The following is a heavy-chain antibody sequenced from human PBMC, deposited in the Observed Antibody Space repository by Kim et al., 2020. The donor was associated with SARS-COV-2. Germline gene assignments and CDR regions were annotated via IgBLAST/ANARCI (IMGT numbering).Heavy chain of an antibody. V-gene: IGHV3-30*04. J-gene: IGHJ3*01. CDR2: ISYDGSNK. CDR1: GFTFSSYA. CDR3: AREAAMRYSSSWYPTDAFDL. Sequence: GGSLRLSCAASGFTFSSYAMHWVRQAPGKGLEWVAVISYDGSNKYYADSVKGRFIISRDNSKNMPYLQMNSLRAEDTAVYYCAREAAMRYSSSWYPTDAFDLWGQGTMVTVSS. D-gene: IGHD6-13*01.